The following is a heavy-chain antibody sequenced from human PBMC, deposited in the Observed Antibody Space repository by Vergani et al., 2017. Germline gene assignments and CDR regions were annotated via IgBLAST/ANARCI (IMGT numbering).Heavy chain of an antibody. D-gene: IGHD3-10*01. CDR1: GFSFGSYG. Sequence: QVQLVESGGNVVQSGTSLRLSCAASGFSFGSYGMHWVRQSPGKGLEWVAVISNDGGNKYYADSVKGRFTIYKDNTVDMLSLQMNSLRPDDTAVYYCAKGPMVRGLGYYYYMDVWGKGTTVTVSS. CDR3: AKGPMVRGLGYYYYMDV. J-gene: IGHJ6*03. V-gene: IGHV3-30*18. CDR2: ISNDGGNK.